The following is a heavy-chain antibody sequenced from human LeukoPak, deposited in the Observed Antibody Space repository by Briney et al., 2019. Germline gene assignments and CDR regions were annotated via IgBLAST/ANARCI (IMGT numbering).Heavy chain of an antibody. Sequence: GGSLRLSCAASGFTFSTYWMHWVRHAPGKGLEWVAVIWYDGSNKYYADSVKGRFTISRDNSKDTLYLQMNSLGAEDTAVYYCAKWKYSSSGLDDYWGQGTLVTVSS. CDR2: IWYDGSNK. CDR1: GFTFSTYW. J-gene: IGHJ4*02. D-gene: IGHD6-6*01. CDR3: AKWKYSSSGLDDY. V-gene: IGHV3-33*06.